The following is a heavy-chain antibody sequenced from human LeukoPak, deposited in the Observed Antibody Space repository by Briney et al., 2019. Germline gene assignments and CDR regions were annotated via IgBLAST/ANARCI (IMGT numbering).Heavy chain of an antibody. CDR2: VYPGGFT. CDR1: GFTVTSNY. J-gene: IGHJ6*02. CDR3: AIGGVIWRMDV. D-gene: IGHD2/OR15-2a*01. Sequence: PGGSLRLSCAVSGFTVTSNYMSWVRQAPGKGLEWVSVVYPGGFTYHADSVKDRFTISRDTSKNTVYLQMNSPRAEDTALYYCAIGGVIWRMDVWGQGTTVTVSS. V-gene: IGHV3-66*01.